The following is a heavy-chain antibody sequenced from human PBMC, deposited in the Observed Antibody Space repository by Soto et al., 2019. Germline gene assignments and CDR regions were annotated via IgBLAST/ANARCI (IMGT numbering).Heavy chain of an antibody. Sequence: QVQLVESGGGVVQPGRSLRLSCVASGFTFSSYAMHWVRQAPGKGLEWVAVISYDGSNKYYADSVKGRFTISRDNSKNTLYVQMNSLRAEDTAVYYGARELEQSDYGMDVWGQGTTVTVSS. J-gene: IGHJ6*02. CDR3: ARELEQSDYGMDV. CDR2: ISYDGSNK. D-gene: IGHD3-3*01. CDR1: GFTFSSYA. V-gene: IGHV3-30-3*01.